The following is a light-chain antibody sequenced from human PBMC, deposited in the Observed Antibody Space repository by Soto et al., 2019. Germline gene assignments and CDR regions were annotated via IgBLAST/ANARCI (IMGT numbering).Light chain of an antibody. J-gene: IGLJ2*01. Sequence: QSALTQPASVSGSPGQSITISCTGTSSDVGDYNFVSWYQQHPGKAPKFMIYNVTDRPSGISNRFSGSKSGNTASLNISGLRPEDAADYSCISYASTSPHVVFGEGTKLTVL. CDR2: NVT. CDR1: SSDVGDYNF. CDR3: ISYASTSPHVV. V-gene: IGLV2-14*01.